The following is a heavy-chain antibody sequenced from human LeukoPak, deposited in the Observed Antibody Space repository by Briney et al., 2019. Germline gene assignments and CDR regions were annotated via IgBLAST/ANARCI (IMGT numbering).Heavy chain of an antibody. CDR2: IYYSGST. J-gene: IGHJ4*02. CDR3: ARYAAGLY. V-gene: IGHV4-59*12. D-gene: IGHD6-13*01. CDR1: GGSISSYY. Sequence: SETLSLTCTVSGGSISSYYWSWIRQPPGKGLEWIGSIYYSGSTYYNPSLKSRVTISVDTSKNQFSLKLSSVTAADTAVYYCARYAAGLYWGQGTLVTVSS.